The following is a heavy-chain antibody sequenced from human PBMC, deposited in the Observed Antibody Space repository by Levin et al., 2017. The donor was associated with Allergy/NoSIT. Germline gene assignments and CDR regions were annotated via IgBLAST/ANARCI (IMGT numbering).Heavy chain of an antibody. CDR2: IIPIFGTA. CDR3: AGALLVGDFGVVGMGYYGMDV. Sequence: KISCKASGGTFSSYAISWVRQAPGQGLEWMGGIIPIFGTANYAQKFQGRVTITADESTSTAYMELSSLRSEDTAVYYCAGALLVGDFGVVGMGYYGMDVWGQGTTVTVSS. D-gene: IGHD3-3*01. CDR1: GGTFSSYA. V-gene: IGHV1-69*01. J-gene: IGHJ6*02.